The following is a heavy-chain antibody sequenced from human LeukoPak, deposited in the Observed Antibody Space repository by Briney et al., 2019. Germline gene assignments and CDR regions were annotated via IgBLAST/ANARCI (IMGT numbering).Heavy chain of an antibody. CDR2: INSDGSGT. V-gene: IGHV3-74*01. J-gene: IGHJ3*02. CDR3: ATGVGHAFGI. D-gene: IGHD1-26*01. Sequence: GGSLRLSCAASGFTFSSYWMYWVRQVPGKGVVWVSRINSDGSGTSDADSVKGRVTISRDHAKNTLYLQMNSLRAEDTAVYYCATGVGHAFGIWGQGTMVTVSS. CDR1: GFTFSSYW.